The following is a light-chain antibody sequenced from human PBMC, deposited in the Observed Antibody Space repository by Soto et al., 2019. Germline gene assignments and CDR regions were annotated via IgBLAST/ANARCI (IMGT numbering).Light chain of an antibody. V-gene: IGKV3-15*01. Sequence: EIVMTQSPATLSVSPGERATLSCRASQSVTTNLAWYQQKPGQAPRLLIYGASTRATGIPARFSGRGSGTEFTLTICILQSDDFAVYYWQQYTSRTLWTFGQGTRVDFK. CDR2: GAS. J-gene: IGKJ1*01. CDR3: QQYTSRTLWT. CDR1: QSVTTN.